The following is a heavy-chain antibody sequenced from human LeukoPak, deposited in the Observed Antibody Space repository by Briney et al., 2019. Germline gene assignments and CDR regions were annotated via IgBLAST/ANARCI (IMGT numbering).Heavy chain of an antibody. CDR1: GFTFSGSG. D-gene: IGHD3-10*01. Sequence: GGSLKLSCVASGFTFSGSGIHWVRQAPGKGLEWVSGISDRGGSTYYADSVKGRFTISRDNSKNTLYLQMNSLRAEDTAVYYCAKSFRGVLISFDYWGQGTLVTVSS. J-gene: IGHJ4*02. V-gene: IGHV3-23*01. CDR2: ISDRGGST. CDR3: AKSFRGVLISFDY.